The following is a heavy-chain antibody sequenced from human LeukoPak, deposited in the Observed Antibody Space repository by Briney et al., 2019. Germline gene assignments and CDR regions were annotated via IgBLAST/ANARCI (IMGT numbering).Heavy chain of an antibody. D-gene: IGHD1-26*01. Sequence: GGSLRLSCVGSGFTFRSHAMSRVRQAPEKGLEFVSGIYENGGTTHYADSVKGRFSISRDNSKNTLFLHMNTLRAEDTAIYYCAKDRTVGASYWYFDLWGRGTLVTVSS. CDR2: IYENGGTT. CDR3: AKDRTVGASYWYFDL. CDR1: GFTFRSHA. J-gene: IGHJ2*01. V-gene: IGHV3-23*01.